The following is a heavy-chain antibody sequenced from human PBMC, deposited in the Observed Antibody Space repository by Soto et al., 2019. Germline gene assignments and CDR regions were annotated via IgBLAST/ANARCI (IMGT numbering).Heavy chain of an antibody. Sequence: EVQLLESGGGLVQPGGSLRLSCAASGFTFSSYAMSWVRQAPGKGLEWVSAISGSGGSTYYAASVKGRFTISRDSSKNTLYLQMNRLRADDTAVYYCARPTVTTDYYSYSGMDVWGQGTTVTGSS. D-gene: IGHD4-17*01. CDR2: ISGSGGST. CDR1: GFTFSSYA. J-gene: IGHJ6*02. CDR3: ARPTVTTDYYSYSGMDV. V-gene: IGHV3-23*01.